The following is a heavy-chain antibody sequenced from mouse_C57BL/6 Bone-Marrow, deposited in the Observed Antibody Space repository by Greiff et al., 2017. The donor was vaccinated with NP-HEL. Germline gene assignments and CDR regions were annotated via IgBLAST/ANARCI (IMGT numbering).Heavy chain of an antibody. CDR3: AREYSNYSWFAY. Sequence: EVQLQQSGPELVKPGASVKISCKASGYTFTDYYMNWVKQSHGKSLEWIGDINPNNGGTSYNQKFKGKATLTVDKSSSTAFMELRSLTSEDSAVYYCAREYSNYSWFAYWGQGTLVTVSA. V-gene: IGHV1-26*01. J-gene: IGHJ3*01. D-gene: IGHD2-5*01. CDR2: INPNNGGT. CDR1: GYTFTDYY.